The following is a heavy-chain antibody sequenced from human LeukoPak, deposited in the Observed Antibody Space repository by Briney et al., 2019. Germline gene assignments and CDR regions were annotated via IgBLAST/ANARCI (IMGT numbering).Heavy chain of an antibody. J-gene: IGHJ4*02. Sequence: PGGSLRLSCAASGFTFSSYAMHWVRQATGKGLEWVAVISYDRSNIYYADSVKGRLTISRDNSKNTLYLQMNSLRAEDTAVYYCARPYSSGWYGDFDYWGQGTLVTVSS. CDR3: ARPYSSGWYGDFDY. CDR1: GFTFSSYA. V-gene: IGHV3-30-3*01. CDR2: ISYDRSNI. D-gene: IGHD6-19*01.